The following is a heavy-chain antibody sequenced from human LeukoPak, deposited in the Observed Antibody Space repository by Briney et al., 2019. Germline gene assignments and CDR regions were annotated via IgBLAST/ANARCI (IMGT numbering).Heavy chain of an antibody. D-gene: IGHD3-3*01. Sequence: GGSLRLSCAASGFTFSSYGMHWVRQAPGKGLEWVAVISYDGSNKYYADSVKGRFTISRDNSKNTLYLQMNSLRAEDTAVYYCAKEDFGQEGYFDYWGQGTLVTVSS. V-gene: IGHV3-30*18. J-gene: IGHJ4*02. CDR2: ISYDGSNK. CDR1: GFTFSSYG. CDR3: AKEDFGQEGYFDY.